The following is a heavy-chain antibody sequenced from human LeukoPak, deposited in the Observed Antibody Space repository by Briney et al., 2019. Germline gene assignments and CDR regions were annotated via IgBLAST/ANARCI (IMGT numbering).Heavy chain of an antibody. CDR3: ARDRKLLYSSPLGAFDI. J-gene: IGHJ3*02. V-gene: IGHV4-39*07. Sequence: TPSETLSLTCTVSGGSISSSSYYWGWIRQPPGKGLEWIGSIYYSGSTYYNPSLKSRVTISVDTSKNQFSLKLSSVTAADTAVYYCARDRKLLYSSPLGAFDIWGQGTMVTVSS. CDR1: GGSISSSSYY. D-gene: IGHD6-13*01. CDR2: IYYSGST.